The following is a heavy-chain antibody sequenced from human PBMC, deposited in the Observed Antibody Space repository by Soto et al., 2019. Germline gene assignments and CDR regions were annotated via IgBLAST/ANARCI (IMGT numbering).Heavy chain of an antibody. J-gene: IGHJ6*02. CDR1: GFTFSSYA. Sequence: GGSLSLSCAASGFTFSSYAMSWVRQAPGKGLEWVSAISGSGGSTYYADSVKGRFTISRDNSKNTLYLQMNSLRAEDTAVYYCAKEWLAPRYYYGMDVWGQGTTVTVSS. CDR2: ISGSGGST. V-gene: IGHV3-23*01. D-gene: IGHD6-19*01. CDR3: AKEWLAPRYYYGMDV.